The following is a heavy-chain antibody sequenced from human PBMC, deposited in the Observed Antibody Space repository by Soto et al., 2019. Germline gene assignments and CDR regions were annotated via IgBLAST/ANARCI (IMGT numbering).Heavy chain of an antibody. J-gene: IGHJ4*02. V-gene: IGHV1-18*01. Sequence: QVQLVQSGAEVTKPGASLKVACKTSGYTFTNFGISWVRQAPGQGLEWMGWISAYNGNKDYALKFQGRVTMTTDTSTRTAYMDLRXLXXXDTXXXXXXXXXXXXXXXXWXQGTLVTVSS. CDR1: GYTFTNFG. CDR3: XXXXXXXXXXX. CDR2: ISAYNGNK.